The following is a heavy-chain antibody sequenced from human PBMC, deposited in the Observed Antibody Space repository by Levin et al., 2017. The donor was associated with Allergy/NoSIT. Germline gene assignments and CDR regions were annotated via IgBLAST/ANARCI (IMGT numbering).Heavy chain of an antibody. CDR3: ARGYPYYDFWSGYYTPYNWFDP. V-gene: IGHV4-61*01. CDR1: GGSVSSGSYY. D-gene: IGHD3-3*01. J-gene: IGHJ5*02. Sequence: PSETLSLTCTVSGGSVSSGSYYWSWIRQPPGKGLEWIGYIYYSGSTNYNPSLKSRVTISVDTSKNQFSLKLSSVTAADTAVYYCARGYPYYDFWSGYYTPYNWFDPWGQGTLVTVSS. CDR2: IYYSGST.